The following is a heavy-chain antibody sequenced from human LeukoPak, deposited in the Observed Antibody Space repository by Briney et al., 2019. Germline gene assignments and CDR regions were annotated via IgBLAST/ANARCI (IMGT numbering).Heavy chain of an antibody. J-gene: IGHJ4*02. CDR3: AREDMAATAGVVDC. CDR2: IYSSGST. Sequence: PSETLSLTCTVSGGSINTYYWSWIRRPPGKGLEWISYIYSSGSTNYNPSLKSRVSMSVDTSKNQFSLKLSSVTAADTALYYCAREDMAATAGVVDCWGQGILVTVSS. V-gene: IGHV4-4*08. CDR1: GGSINTYY. D-gene: IGHD6-13*01.